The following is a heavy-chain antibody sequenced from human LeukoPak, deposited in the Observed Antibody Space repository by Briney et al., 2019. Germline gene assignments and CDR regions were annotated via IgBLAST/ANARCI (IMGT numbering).Heavy chain of an antibody. Sequence: GESLKISCKGSGYTFISYWIGWVRQVPGKGLEWMGFIYPGDSDTRYSPSFQGQVTISVDKSINTAYLQWSSLKASDTAMYYCARLNDILTGPFDYWGQGTLVTVSS. CDR1: GYTFISYW. D-gene: IGHD3-9*01. CDR2: IYPGDSDT. J-gene: IGHJ4*02. V-gene: IGHV5-51*01. CDR3: ARLNDILTGPFDY.